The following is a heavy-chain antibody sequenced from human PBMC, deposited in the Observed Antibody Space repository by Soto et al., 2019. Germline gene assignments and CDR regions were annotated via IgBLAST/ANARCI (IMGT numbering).Heavy chain of an antibody. CDR1: GFTFSSYS. CDR2: ISSSSSYI. D-gene: IGHD3-10*01. V-gene: IGHV3-21*01. J-gene: IGHJ4*02. CDR3: ASVWFGESLFDY. Sequence: PGGSLRLSCAASGFTFSSYSMNWVRQAPGKGLEWVSSISSSSSYIYYADSVKGRFTISRDNAKNSLYLQMNSLRAEDTAVYYCASVWFGESLFDYWGQGTLVTVSS.